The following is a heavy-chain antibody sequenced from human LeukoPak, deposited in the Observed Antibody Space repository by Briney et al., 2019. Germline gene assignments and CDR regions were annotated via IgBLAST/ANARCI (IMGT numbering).Heavy chain of an antibody. Sequence: SETLSLTCTVSGASINSGGYYWSWIRQPPGKGLEWIGYIYYSGSTYYNPSLESRVTISVDTSRNQFSLKLSSVTAADTAVYYCARDLGMRSRAGNWFDPWGQGTLVTVSS. CDR3: ARDLGMRSRAGNWFDP. CDR2: IYYSGST. V-gene: IGHV4-30-4*08. D-gene: IGHD7-27*01. CDR1: GASINSGGYY. J-gene: IGHJ5*02.